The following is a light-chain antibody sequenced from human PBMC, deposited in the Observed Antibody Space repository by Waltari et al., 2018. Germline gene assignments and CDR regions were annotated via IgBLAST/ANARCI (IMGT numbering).Light chain of an antibody. CDR1: TLGDKY. CDR2: EDD. J-gene: IGLJ2*01. Sequence: SYDLAQPPSVSVSPGQTASIPCSGDTLGDKYVAWYQQRPGQSPVLVLYEDDKRPSGIPGRFSGSNSGNTATLTISGTQAMDEADYYCQAWDNSAVSTIIFGGGTTLTVL. CDR3: QAWDNSAVSTII. V-gene: IGLV3-1*01.